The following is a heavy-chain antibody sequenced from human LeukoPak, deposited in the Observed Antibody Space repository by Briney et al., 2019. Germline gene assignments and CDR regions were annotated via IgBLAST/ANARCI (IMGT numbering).Heavy chain of an antibody. V-gene: IGHV4-59*01. D-gene: IGHD2-15*01. Sequence: SETLSLTCTVSGGSISSYYWSWIRQPPGKGLEWIGYIYYSGSTNYNPSLKSRVTISVDTSKNQFSLKLSSVTAADTAVYYCARDRCSGGSCYSDYWGQGTLVTVFS. J-gene: IGHJ4*02. CDR1: GGSISSYY. CDR2: IYYSGST. CDR3: ARDRCSGGSCYSDY.